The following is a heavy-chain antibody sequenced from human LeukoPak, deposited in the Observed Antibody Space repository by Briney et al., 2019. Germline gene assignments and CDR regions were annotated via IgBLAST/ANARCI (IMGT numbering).Heavy chain of an antibody. J-gene: IGHJ3*02. CDR1: GYTFTSYG. Sequence: ASVKVSCKASGYTFTSYGISWVRQAPGQGLEWMGWISAYNGNTNYAQKLQGRVTMTTDTSTSTAYMELRSLRSDDTAVYYCARDRGVGGRYCSSTSCPPWDAFDIGGQGTMVTVSS. CDR2: ISAYNGNT. CDR3: ARDRGVGGRYCSSTSCPPWDAFDI. V-gene: IGHV1-18*01. D-gene: IGHD2-2*01.